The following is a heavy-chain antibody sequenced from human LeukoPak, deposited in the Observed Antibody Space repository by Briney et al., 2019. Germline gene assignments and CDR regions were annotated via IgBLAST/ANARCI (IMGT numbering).Heavy chain of an antibody. Sequence: ASVNVSCTASGYTFTSYGISWVRQAPGQGLEWMGWISAYNGNTNYAQKLQGRVTMTTDTSTSTAYMELRSLRSDDTAVYYCARDAPWTAVYGMDVWGQGTTVTVSS. D-gene: IGHD2-2*01. V-gene: IGHV1-18*01. CDR1: GYTFTSYG. J-gene: IGHJ6*02. CDR3: ARDAPWTAVYGMDV. CDR2: ISAYNGNT.